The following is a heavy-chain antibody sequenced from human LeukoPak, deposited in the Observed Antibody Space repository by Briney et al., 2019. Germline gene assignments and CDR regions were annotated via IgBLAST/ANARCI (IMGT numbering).Heavy chain of an antibody. CDR1: GFTFSSYW. V-gene: IGHV3-30*02. D-gene: IGHD6-13*01. Sequence: PGGSLRLSCAASGFTFSSYWMHWVRQAPGKGLEWVAFIRHGGSSNSYADSVKGRFTISRDNTKNTLYLQMNSLRTEDTAVYYCAKDSSRWSFDYWAREPWPPSPQ. CDR2: IRHGGSSN. J-gene: IGHJ4*02. CDR3: AKDSSRWSFDY.